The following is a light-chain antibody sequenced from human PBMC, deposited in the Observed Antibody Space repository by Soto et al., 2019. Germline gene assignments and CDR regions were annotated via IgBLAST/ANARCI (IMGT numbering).Light chain of an antibody. J-gene: IGKJ1*01. CDR3: QQYGTSRRT. V-gene: IGKV3-20*01. CDR2: GAS. Sequence: EIVLTQSPGTLSLSPGDRATLSCRASQSVSGSYLAWYRQKPGQAPRLLIYGASSRATGIPDTFSGSGSGTDFTLTISRLEPEDFAVYYCQQYGTSRRTFGQGTKVEIK. CDR1: QSVSGSY.